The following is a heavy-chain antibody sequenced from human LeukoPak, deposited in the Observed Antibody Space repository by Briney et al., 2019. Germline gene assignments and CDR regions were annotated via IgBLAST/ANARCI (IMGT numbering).Heavy chain of an antibody. CDR1: GGTFSSYT. J-gene: IGHJ4*02. V-gene: IGHV1-69*04. CDR2: IIPILGIA. D-gene: IGHD6-19*01. Sequence: SVKVSCKASGGTFSSYTISWVRQAPGQGLEWMGRIIPILGIANYAQKFQGRVTITADKSTGTAYMELSSLRSEDTAVYYCARDLTDSSGSVWGQGTLVTVSS. CDR3: ARDLTDSSGSV.